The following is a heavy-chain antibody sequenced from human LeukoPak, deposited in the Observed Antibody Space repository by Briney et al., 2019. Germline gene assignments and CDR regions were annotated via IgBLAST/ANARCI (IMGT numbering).Heavy chain of an antibody. V-gene: IGHV3-74*01. CDR2: INSDSSST. D-gene: IGHD4-11*01. CDR3: ARAEKSAYTAHNWFDP. Sequence: GGSLRLSCAASGFTFSSYWMHWVRQAPGKGLVWVSRINSDSSSTSYAYSVKGRFTISRDNAKNTLYLQMNSLRAEDTAVYYCARAEKSAYTAHNWFDPWGQGTLVTVSS. J-gene: IGHJ5*02. CDR1: GFTFSSYW.